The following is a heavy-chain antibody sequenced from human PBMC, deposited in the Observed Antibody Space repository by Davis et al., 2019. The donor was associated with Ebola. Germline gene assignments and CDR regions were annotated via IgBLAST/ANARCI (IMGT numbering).Heavy chain of an antibody. CDR3: ARDPDGYCSSSRCSLYYGMDV. D-gene: IGHD2-2*01. CDR2: ITPNSGSR. CDR1: GFTFNTYS. V-gene: IGHV3-48*02. J-gene: IGHJ6*02. Sequence: GGSLRLSCAASGFTFNTYSMHWVRQAPGKGLEWVAYITPNSGSRYYADSVEGRFTISRDNAKNSLYLEMISLRDEDTAVYYCARDPDGYCSSSRCSLYYGMDVWGQGTTVTVSS.